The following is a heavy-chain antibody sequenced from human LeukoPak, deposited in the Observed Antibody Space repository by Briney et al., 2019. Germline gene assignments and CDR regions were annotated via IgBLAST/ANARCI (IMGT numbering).Heavy chain of an antibody. Sequence: SETLSLTCTVSGGSISSSSYYWGWIRQPPGKGLEWIGSIYYSGSTYYNPSLKSRVTISVDTSKNQFSLKLSSVTAADTAVYYCARAEDIVVVPAATFDYWGQGTLVTVSS. CDR1: GGSISSSSYY. V-gene: IGHV4-39*07. CDR3: ARAEDIVVVPAATFDY. CDR2: IYYSGST. D-gene: IGHD2-2*01. J-gene: IGHJ4*02.